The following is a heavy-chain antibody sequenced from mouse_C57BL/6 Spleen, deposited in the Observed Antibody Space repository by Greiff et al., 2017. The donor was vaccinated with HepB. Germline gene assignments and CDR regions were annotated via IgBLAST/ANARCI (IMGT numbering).Heavy chain of an antibody. V-gene: IGHV1-72*01. J-gene: IGHJ2*01. D-gene: IGHD2-5*01. Sequence: QVHVKQSGAELVKPGASVKLSCKASGYTFTSYWMHWVKQRPGRGLEWIGRIDPNSGGTKYNEKFKSKATLTVDKPSSTAYMQLSSLTSEDSAVYYCARAGLDTYYSNYDGDYWGQGTTLTVSS. CDR1: GYTFTSYW. CDR2: IDPNSGGT. CDR3: ARAGLDTYYSNYDGDY.